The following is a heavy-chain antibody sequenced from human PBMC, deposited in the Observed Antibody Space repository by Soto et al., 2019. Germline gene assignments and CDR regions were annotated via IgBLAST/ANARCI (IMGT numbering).Heavy chain of an antibody. V-gene: IGHV3-7*04. D-gene: IGHD2-21*02. J-gene: IGHJ4*02. Sequence: EVQLVESGGGLVQPGGSLRLSCAASGFTFSNYWMSWVRQSPGKGLEWVANIAHDGNAKDYLDSVKGRFTVSRDNTKNALHLQMNILMAEDTAVYCCSRVSDSRDTSDYWGRGTVVTVSA. CDR3: SRVSDSRDTSDY. CDR1: GFTFSNYW. CDR2: IAHDGNAK.